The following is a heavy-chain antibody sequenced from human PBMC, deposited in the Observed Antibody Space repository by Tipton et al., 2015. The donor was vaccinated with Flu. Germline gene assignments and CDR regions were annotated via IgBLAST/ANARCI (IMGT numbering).Heavy chain of an antibody. J-gene: IGHJ4*02. CDR2: IYYSGST. CDR1: GGSISSSSYY. CDR3: ARAHIVGAASGFDY. Sequence: LRLSCTVSGGSISSSSYYWGWIRQPPGKGLEWIGSIYYSGSTYYNPSLKSRVTISVGTSKNQFYLKLSSVTAADTAVYYCARAHIVGAASGFDYWGQGTLVTVSS. D-gene: IGHD1-26*01. V-gene: IGHV4-39*07.